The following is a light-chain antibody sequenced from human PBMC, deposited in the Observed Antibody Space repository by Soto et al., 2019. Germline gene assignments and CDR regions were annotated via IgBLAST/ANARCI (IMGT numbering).Light chain of an antibody. J-gene: IGKJ2*01. CDR2: GAS. CDR3: QQYNNWPPVYT. Sequence: EIVMTQSPATLSVSPGERATLSCRASQSVSSNLAWYQQKPAQAPSLLIYGASTRATGIPARFSGSGSGTEFTLTISSLQSEDFAVYYCQQYNNWPPVYTFGQGTKLEIK. CDR1: QSVSSN. V-gene: IGKV3-15*01.